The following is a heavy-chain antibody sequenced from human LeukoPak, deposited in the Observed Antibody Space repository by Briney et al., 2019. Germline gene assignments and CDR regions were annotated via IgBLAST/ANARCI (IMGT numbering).Heavy chain of an antibody. CDR1: GFTFGDYA. V-gene: IGHV3-49*03. Sequence: GGSLRLSCKASGFTFGDYAMSWFRQAPGKGLEGVGFIRSKAYGGTTEYAASVKGRFTISRDDSKSIAYLQMNSLKTEDTAVYYCTRDLREQWLVPHYYYGMDVWGQGTTVTVSS. CDR3: TRDLREQWLVPHYYYGMDV. D-gene: IGHD6-19*01. J-gene: IGHJ6*02. CDR2: IRSKAYGGTT.